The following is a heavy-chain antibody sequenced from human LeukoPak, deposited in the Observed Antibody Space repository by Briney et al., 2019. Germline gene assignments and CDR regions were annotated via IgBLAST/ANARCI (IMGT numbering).Heavy chain of an antibody. CDR2: IYHSGST. Sequence: SETLSLTCTVSGYSISSGYYWGWIRQPPGKGLEWIGSIYHSGSTYYSPSLKSRVTISVDTSKNQFSLKLSSVTAADTAVYYCARDRYSYGYRYFDYWGQGTLVTVSS. CDR1: GYSISSGYY. J-gene: IGHJ4*02. CDR3: ARDRYSYGYRYFDY. V-gene: IGHV4-38-2*02. D-gene: IGHD5-18*01.